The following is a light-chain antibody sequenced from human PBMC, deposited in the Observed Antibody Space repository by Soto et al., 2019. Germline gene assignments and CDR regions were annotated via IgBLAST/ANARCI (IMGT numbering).Light chain of an antibody. CDR3: QLYGTSPKT. CDR2: AAS. V-gene: IGKV3-20*01. Sequence: EIVLSQSPGTLSLTPGERATRSCRASQTVSSNYLAWYQQKPGQAPRLIIYAASTTGTGISDRFSGSGSGTDFTLSISSLEPEDVAVCYCQLYGTSPKTFGQGTKA. CDR1: QTVSSNY. J-gene: IGKJ1*01.